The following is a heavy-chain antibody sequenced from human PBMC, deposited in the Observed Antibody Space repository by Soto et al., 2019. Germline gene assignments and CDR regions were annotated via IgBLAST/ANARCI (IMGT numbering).Heavy chain of an antibody. D-gene: IGHD6-13*01. CDR2: IYSTGNT. J-gene: IGHJ6*02. V-gene: IGHV4-39*01. CDR3: RRSSRYSTDV. Sequence: SETLSLTCTVSGDSTTSSSHYWGWIRQPPGKGLEWIGSIYSTGNTYYNPSLNSQVTISVDTSKNQFSLNVISVTAADTAVYYCRRSSRYSTDVWGQGTTVTVSS. CDR1: GDSTTSSSHY.